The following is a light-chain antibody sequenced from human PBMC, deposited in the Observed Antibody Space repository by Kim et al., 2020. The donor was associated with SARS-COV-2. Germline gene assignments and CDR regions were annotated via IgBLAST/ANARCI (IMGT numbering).Light chain of an antibody. CDR1: QTVNNY. J-gene: IGKJ4*02. CDR3: QQYAGSPLSAT. Sequence: PGERATLSCSASQTVNNYLAWYQQKPGQAPRLLIYGAAGRATGIPDRFSGSGSGTDFTLTISRLEPEDFAVFYCQQYAGSPLSATFGGGTKVDIK. V-gene: IGKV3-20*01. CDR2: GAA.